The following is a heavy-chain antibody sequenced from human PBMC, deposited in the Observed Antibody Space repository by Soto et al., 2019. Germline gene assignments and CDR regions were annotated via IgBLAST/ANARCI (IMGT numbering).Heavy chain of an antibody. CDR1: GYTFTSYG. J-gene: IGHJ4*02. Sequence: ASVKVSCKASGYTFTSYGISWVRQAPGQGLEWMGWISAYNGNTNYAQKLQGRVTMTTDTSTSTAYMELRSLRSDDTAVYYCARDTLWWDDSHGLDYWGQGTLVTVSS. CDR3: ARDTLWWDDSHGLDY. CDR2: ISAYNGNT. V-gene: IGHV1-18*01. D-gene: IGHD2-21*01.